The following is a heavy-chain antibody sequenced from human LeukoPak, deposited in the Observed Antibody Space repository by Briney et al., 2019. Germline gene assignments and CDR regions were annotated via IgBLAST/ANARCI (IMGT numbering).Heavy chain of an antibody. J-gene: IGHJ4*02. CDR2: IIPVFGTA. CDR3: ARVAGLSTYYFDY. V-gene: IGHV1-69*01. Sequence: GASVKVSCKASGGTFSSYAISWVRQAPGQGLEWMGGIIPVFGTANYAQKFQGRVTITADESTSTAYMELSSLRSEDTAVYYCARVAGLSTYYFDYWGQGTLVTVSS. CDR1: GGTFSSYA. D-gene: IGHD3/OR15-3a*01.